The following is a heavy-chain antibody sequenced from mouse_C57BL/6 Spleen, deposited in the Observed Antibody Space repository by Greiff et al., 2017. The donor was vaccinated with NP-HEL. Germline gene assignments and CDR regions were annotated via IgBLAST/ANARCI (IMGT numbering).Heavy chain of an antibody. CDR1: GYTFTDYY. CDR2: INPNNGGT. D-gene: IGHD1-1*01. V-gene: IGHV1-26*01. J-gene: IGHJ2*01. CDR3: ARGGYYYGSMDY. Sequence: EVQLQQSGPELVKPGSSVKISCKASGYTFTDYYMNWVKQSHGKSLEWIGDINPNNGGTSYNQKFKGKATLTVDKSSSTAYMELRSLTSEDSEVYYCARGGYYYGSMDYWGQGTTLTVSS.